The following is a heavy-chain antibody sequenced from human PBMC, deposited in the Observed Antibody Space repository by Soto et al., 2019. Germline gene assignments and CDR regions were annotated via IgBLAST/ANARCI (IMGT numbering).Heavy chain of an antibody. CDR3: ARGGRVGYCSGGSCSLDY. D-gene: IGHD2-15*01. CDR2: IYYSGST. Sequence: QVQLQESGPGLVKPSQTLSLTCTVSGGSISSGDYYWSWIRQPPGKGLEWIGYIYYSGSTYYNPSPKSRVTISVDTSKNQFSLKLSSVTAADTAVYYCARGGRVGYCSGGSCSLDYWGQGTLVTVSS. V-gene: IGHV4-30-4*01. J-gene: IGHJ4*02. CDR1: GGSISSGDYY.